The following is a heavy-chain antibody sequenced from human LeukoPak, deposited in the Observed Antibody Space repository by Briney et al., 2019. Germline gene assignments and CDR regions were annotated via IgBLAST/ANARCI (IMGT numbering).Heavy chain of an antibody. V-gene: IGHV3-11*01. Sequence: KTGGSLRLSCAASGFTFSDYYMSWIRQAPGKELEWVSYISSSGSTIYYADSVKGRFTISRDNAKNSLYLQMNSLRAEDTAVYYCARKSPPGIAVAGYYFDYWGQGTLVTVSS. CDR3: ARKSPPGIAVAGYYFDY. J-gene: IGHJ4*02. CDR2: ISSSGSTI. D-gene: IGHD6-19*01. CDR1: GFTFSDYY.